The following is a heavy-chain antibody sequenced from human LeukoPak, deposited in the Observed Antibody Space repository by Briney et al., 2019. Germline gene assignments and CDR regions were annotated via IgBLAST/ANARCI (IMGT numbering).Heavy chain of an antibody. Sequence: GGSLRLSCAASGFTFSSYSMNWVRQAPGKGLEWVSYISSSSSTIYYADSVKGRFTISRDNAKNSLYLQMNSLRAEDTAVYYCARRYDFWSGYCTDYFDYWGQGTLVTVSS. V-gene: IGHV3-48*01. CDR1: GFTFSSYS. CDR3: ARRYDFWSGYCTDYFDY. D-gene: IGHD3-3*01. CDR2: ISSSSSTI. J-gene: IGHJ4*02.